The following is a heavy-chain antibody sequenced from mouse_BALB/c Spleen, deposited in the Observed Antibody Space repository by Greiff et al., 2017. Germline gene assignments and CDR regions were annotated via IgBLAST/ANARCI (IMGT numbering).Heavy chain of an antibody. Sequence: EVQLQESGPSLVKPSQTLSLTCSVTGDSITSCYWNWIRKFPGNKLEYMGYISYSGSTYYNPSLKSRISITRDTSKNQYYLQLNSVTTEDTATYYCARCPYSGSSYWCFDVWGAGTTVTVSS. V-gene: IGHV3-8*02. J-gene: IGHJ1*01. CDR3: ARCPYSGSSYWCFDV. CDR1: GDSITSCY. D-gene: IGHD1-1*01. CDR2: ISYSGST.